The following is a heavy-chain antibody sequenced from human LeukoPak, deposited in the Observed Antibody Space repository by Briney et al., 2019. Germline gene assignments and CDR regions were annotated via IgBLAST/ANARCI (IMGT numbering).Heavy chain of an antibody. J-gene: IGHJ4*02. CDR1: GGSFSGYY. CDR2: INHSGST. D-gene: IGHD2-21*02. V-gene: IGHV4-34*01. Sequence: SETLSLTCAVYGGSFSGYYWSWIRQPPGKGLEWIGEINHSGSTNYNPSLKSRVTISVDTSKNQFSLKLSSVTAADTAVYYCAAMTQEEDYWGQGTLVTVSS. CDR3: AAMTQEEDY.